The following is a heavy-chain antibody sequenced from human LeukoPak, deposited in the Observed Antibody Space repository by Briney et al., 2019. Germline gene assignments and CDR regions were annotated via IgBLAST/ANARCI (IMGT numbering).Heavy chain of an antibody. CDR3: ARDGLLWFGEFIHNY. CDR2: IKQDGSEK. D-gene: IGHD3-10*01. J-gene: IGHJ4*02. V-gene: IGHV3-7*01. Sequence: GRSLRLSCTASGFTFGDYAMSWFRQAPGKGLEWVANIKQDGSEKYYVDSVKGRFTISRDNAKNSLYLQMNSLRAEDTAVYYCARDGLLWFGEFIHNYWGQGTLVTVSS. CDR1: GFTFGDYA.